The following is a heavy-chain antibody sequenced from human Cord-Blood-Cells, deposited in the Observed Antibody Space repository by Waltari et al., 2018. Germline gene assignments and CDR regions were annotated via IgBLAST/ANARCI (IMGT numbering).Heavy chain of an antibody. CDR1: GYTLTELS. V-gene: IGHV1-24*01. CDR2: CDPDDGET. J-gene: IGHJ4*02. Sequence: QVQLVQSGAEVKKPGASVKVSCKVSGYTLTELSMHWVRQAPGKGLEWMGACDPDDGETIYEQKFPGTVTMTEDTSTATAYMVPSSLRSEDTAVYYCATESPLYSSSPTDYWGQGTLVTVSS. D-gene: IGHD6-6*01. CDR3: ATESPLYSSSPTDY.